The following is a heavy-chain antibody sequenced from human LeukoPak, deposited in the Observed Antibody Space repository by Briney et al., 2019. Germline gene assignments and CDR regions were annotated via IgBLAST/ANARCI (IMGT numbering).Heavy chain of an antibody. CDR3: ARLARLTLIRGVTGYHSLDV. CDR2: IYYSGTT. CDR1: GGSMDSFY. D-gene: IGHD3-10*01. V-gene: IGHV4-59*01. J-gene: IGHJ6*04. Sequence: NPSEILSLTCTVSGGSMDSFYWSWIRQSPGGGLEWIGYIYYSGTTNYNPSLRSRLIMSVDTSKNKFSLKLISVTAADTAVYYCARLARLTLIRGVTGYHSLDVWGKGTKVTVSS.